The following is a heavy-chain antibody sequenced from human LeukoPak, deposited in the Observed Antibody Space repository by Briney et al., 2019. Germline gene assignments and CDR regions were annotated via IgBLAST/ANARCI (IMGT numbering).Heavy chain of an antibody. CDR1: GYTFTSYG. D-gene: IGHD3-10*01. CDR3: ARGKMVRGVIITYNWFDP. V-gene: IGHV1-18*04. CDR2: IRAYNGNT. Sequence: GASVKVSCKASGYTFTSYGISWVRQAPGQGLEWMGWIRAYNGNTNYAQELQGRVTMTTDTSTSTAYMELRSLRSDDTAVYYCARGKMVRGVIITYNWFDPWGQGTLVTVSS. J-gene: IGHJ5*02.